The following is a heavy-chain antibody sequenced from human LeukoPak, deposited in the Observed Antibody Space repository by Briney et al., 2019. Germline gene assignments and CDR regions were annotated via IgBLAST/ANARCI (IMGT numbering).Heavy chain of an antibody. CDR3: ARGPIGLRGAFDI. CDR1: GYTFTGYY. D-gene: IGHD2-15*01. J-gene: IGHJ3*02. V-gene: IGHV1-2*06. Sequence: ASVKVSCMASGYTFTGYYMHWVRQAPGQGLEWMGRINPNSGGTNYAQKFQGRVTMTRDTSISTAYMELSRLRSDDTAVYYCARGPIGLRGAFDIWGRGTVVTVSS. CDR2: INPNSGGT.